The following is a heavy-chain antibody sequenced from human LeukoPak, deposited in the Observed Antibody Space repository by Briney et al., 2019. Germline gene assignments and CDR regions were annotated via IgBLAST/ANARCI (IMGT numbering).Heavy chain of an antibody. Sequence: SETLSLTCTVSGGSISSYYWSWIRQPPGKGLEWIGYIYYSGSTNYNPSLKSRVTISVDTSKNQFSLKLSSVTAADTAVYYCAREVGATADGASDIWGQGTMVTVSS. CDR3: AREVGATADGASDI. CDR2: IYYSGST. V-gene: IGHV4-59*12. J-gene: IGHJ3*02. CDR1: GGSISSYY. D-gene: IGHD1-26*01.